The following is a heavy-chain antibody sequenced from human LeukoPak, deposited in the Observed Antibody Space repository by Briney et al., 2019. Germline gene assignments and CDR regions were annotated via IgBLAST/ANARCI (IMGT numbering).Heavy chain of an antibody. CDR3: ARGFGIAASGRLDY. CDR1: GGSFSGYY. D-gene: IGHD6-13*01. V-gene: IGHV4-34*01. CDR2: IDHSGST. Sequence: SETLSLTCAVYGGSFSGYYWSWIRQPPGKGLEWIGEIDHSGSTNYNPSLKSRVPISVDTSKHQLSLKLSSVTAADTAVYYCARGFGIAASGRLDYWGQGTLVTVSS. J-gene: IGHJ4*02.